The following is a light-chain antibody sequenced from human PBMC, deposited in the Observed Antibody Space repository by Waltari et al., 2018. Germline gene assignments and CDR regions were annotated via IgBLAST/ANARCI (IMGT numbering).Light chain of an antibody. Sequence: SYVLTQPPSVSVAPGETARITCGGNTIESKSVHWYRQRPGQAPVVVISYDNDRAAGIPERFSGSNSGNTATLTISRVEAGDEADYYCQVWDANTDPGVFGTGTTVVVL. J-gene: IGLJ1*01. CDR2: YDN. CDR3: QVWDANTDPGV. CDR1: TIESKS. V-gene: IGLV3-21*01.